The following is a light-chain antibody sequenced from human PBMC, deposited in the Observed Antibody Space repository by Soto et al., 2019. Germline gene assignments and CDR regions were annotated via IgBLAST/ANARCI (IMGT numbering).Light chain of an antibody. CDR3: QQYGSSPVT. CDR2: GAS. V-gene: IGKV3-20*01. J-gene: IGKJ1*01. Sequence: EIVLTQSPGTLSLSPGERATLSCRASQSVSSSYLAWYQQHPGQAPRLLIYGASSRATGIPDRFSGSGSGTDFTLTISRLEPEDFAVYYCQQYGSSPVTFGQGTKVEIK. CDR1: QSVSSSY.